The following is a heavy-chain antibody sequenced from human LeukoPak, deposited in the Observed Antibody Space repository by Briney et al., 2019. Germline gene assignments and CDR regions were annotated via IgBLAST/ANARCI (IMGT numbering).Heavy chain of an antibody. V-gene: IGHV1-46*01. J-gene: IGHJ4*02. CDR1: GYTFTSYY. D-gene: IGHD4-23*01. Sequence: ASVKVSCKASGYTFTSYYMHWVRQAPGQGFEWMGIINPSGGSTSYAQKFQGRVTMTRDMSTSTVYMELSSLRSEDTAVYYCARDDYGGRGEFDYWGQGTLVTVSS. CDR3: ARDDYGGRGEFDY. CDR2: INPSGGST.